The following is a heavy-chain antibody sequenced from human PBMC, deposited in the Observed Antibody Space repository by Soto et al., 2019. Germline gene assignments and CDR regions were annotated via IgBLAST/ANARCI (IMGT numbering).Heavy chain of an antibody. CDR2: IWYDGNEK. D-gene: IGHD6-13*01. CDR1: GFTFSSYG. Sequence: GGSLRLSCAASGFTFSSYGMHWVRQAPGKGLEWVAIIWYDGNEKYYADSVKGRFTISRDNSKNTLYLQMNSLRAEDTAVYYFERRSSSWYFDYWCQAILVTVS. J-gene: IGHJ4*02. V-gene: IGHV3-33*01. CDR3: ERRSSSWYFDY.